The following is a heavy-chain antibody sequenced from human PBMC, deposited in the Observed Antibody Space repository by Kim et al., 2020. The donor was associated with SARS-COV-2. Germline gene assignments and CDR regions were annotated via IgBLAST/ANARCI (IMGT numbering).Heavy chain of an antibody. Sequence: SVMCRFTISRDNSKSTLYLQMNSLRAEDTAVYYCAKDHKQWLVRRYFDYWGQGTLVTVSS. D-gene: IGHD6-19*01. J-gene: IGHJ4*02. V-gene: IGHV3-30*02. CDR3: AKDHKQWLVRRYFDY.